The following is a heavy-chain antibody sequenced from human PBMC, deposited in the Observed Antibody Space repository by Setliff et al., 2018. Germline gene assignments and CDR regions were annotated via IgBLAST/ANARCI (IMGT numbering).Heavy chain of an antibody. CDR1: GHTFTAYF. J-gene: IGHJ6*02. Sequence: ASVKVSCKASGHTFTAYFIHWVRQAPGQGLEWMGWVNPNNGDSNYAQQFQGWVTMTRDTSISTAYMEVRRLKYDDTAVYYCARGPSLRSYSDSSGYRLDHWGQGTTVTVSS. CDR2: VNPNNGDS. V-gene: IGHV1-2*04. D-gene: IGHD3-22*01. CDR3: ARGPSLRSYSDSSGYRLDH.